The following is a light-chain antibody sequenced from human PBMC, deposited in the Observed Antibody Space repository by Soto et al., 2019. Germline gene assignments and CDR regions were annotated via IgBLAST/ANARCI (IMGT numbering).Light chain of an antibody. Sequence: DIVMTQSPDFLAVSLGERATINCKSSQSVLSNSNNKNYLAWYQQKAGQPPKLLIYWASTRESGVPDRLSGSGSGTDVTLTISSLQAEDVAVYYCQQYYSSPYTFGQGTKVEIK. CDR3: QQYYSSPYT. V-gene: IGKV4-1*01. J-gene: IGKJ2*01. CDR2: WAS. CDR1: QSVLSNSNNKNY.